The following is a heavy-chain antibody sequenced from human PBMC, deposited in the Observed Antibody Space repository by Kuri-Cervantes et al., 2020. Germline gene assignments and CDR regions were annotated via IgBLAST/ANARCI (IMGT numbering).Heavy chain of an antibody. CDR2: ISGSGGST. J-gene: IGHJ5*02. V-gene: IGHV3-23*01. Sequence: ETLSLTCAASGFTFSSYAMSWVRQAPGKGLEWVSAISGSGGSTYYADSVKGRFTISRDNSKNTLYLQMNSLRAEDTAVYYCAKDLEYDLTSWLDPWGQGTLVTVSS. CDR3: AKDLEYDLTSWLDP. CDR1: GFTFSSYA. D-gene: IGHD2/OR15-2a*01.